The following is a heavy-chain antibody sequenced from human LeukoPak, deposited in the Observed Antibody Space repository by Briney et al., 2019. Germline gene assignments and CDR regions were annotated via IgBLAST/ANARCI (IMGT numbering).Heavy chain of an antibody. V-gene: IGHV4-30-2*01. CDR3: ARGSYDSSGYYYPPRGAFDI. J-gene: IGHJ3*02. CDR2: IYHSGST. CDR1: GGSISSGGYS. D-gene: IGHD3-22*01. Sequence: SRTLSLTCAVSGGSISSGGYSWSWIRQPPGKGLEWIGYIYHSGSTYYNPSLKSRVTISVDRSKNQFSLKLSSVTAADTAVYYCARGSYDSSGYYYPPRGAFDIWGQGTMVTVSS.